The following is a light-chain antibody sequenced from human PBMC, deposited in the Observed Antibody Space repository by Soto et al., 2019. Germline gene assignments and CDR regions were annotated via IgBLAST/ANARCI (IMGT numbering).Light chain of an antibody. V-gene: IGKV3-20*01. CDR1: QSVSSN. CDR3: QQFSSYPLT. J-gene: IGKJ4*01. Sequence: EIVLTQSPGTLSLSPGERGTLSCRASQSVSSNLAWYQHKPGRAPRLLIYDVSSRATGIPARFSGSGSGTDFSLTISRLEPEDFAVYYCQQFSSYPLTFGGGTKVDIK. CDR2: DVS.